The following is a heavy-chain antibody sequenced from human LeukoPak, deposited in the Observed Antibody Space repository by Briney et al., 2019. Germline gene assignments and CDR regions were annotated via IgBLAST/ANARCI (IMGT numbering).Heavy chain of an antibody. Sequence: ASVKVSCKASGYTFTSYGISWVRQAPGQGLEWMGWISAYNDNTNYAQKLQGRVTMTTDTSTSTAYMELRSLRSDDTAVYYCAKTFSSWYNGMDVWGQGTTVTVSS. D-gene: IGHD6-13*01. J-gene: IGHJ6*02. V-gene: IGHV1-18*01. CDR2: ISAYNDNT. CDR3: AKTFSSWYNGMDV. CDR1: GYTFTSYG.